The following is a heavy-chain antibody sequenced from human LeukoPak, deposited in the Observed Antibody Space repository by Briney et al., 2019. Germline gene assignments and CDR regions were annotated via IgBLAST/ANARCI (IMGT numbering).Heavy chain of an antibody. CDR1: GGSISKHAHR. D-gene: IGHD1-1*01. V-gene: IGHV4-31*03. CDR2: IYYSGST. CDR3: ARDGTTDNYYYGMDV. J-gene: IGHJ6*02. Sequence: TLSLTCTVSGGSISKHAHRWIWIPQHPGKGLEWIVYIYYSGSTYYNPSLKSRVTISVDTSKNQFSLQLSSVTAADTAVYYCARDGTTDNYYYGMDVWGQGTTVTVSS.